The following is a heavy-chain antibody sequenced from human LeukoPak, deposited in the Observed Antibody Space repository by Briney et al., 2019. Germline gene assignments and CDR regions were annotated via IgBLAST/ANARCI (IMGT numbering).Heavy chain of an antibody. Sequence: PGGSLTLSCAASGFTFSSYAMSWVRQAPGKGLEWVSAISGSGGSTYYADSVKGRFAISRDNSKNTLYLQMNSLRAEDTAVYYCAKAGGSGSYYYFDYWGQGTLVTVSS. CDR1: GFTFSSYA. CDR2: ISGSGGST. D-gene: IGHD3-10*01. CDR3: AKAGGSGSYYYFDY. V-gene: IGHV3-23*01. J-gene: IGHJ4*02.